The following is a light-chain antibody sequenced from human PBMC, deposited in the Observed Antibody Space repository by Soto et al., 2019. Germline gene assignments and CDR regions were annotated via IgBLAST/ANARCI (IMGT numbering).Light chain of an antibody. Sequence: EIVLTQSPGTLSLSPGERATLSCRASQSVSSSYLAWYQQKPGQAPRLLIYGASSRATGIPDRFSGSGSGTDFTLTISRLEPEVFAVYYCQHYGSSGTFGQGTKVEVK. CDR3: QHYGSSGT. CDR2: GAS. J-gene: IGKJ1*01. CDR1: QSVSSSY. V-gene: IGKV3-20*01.